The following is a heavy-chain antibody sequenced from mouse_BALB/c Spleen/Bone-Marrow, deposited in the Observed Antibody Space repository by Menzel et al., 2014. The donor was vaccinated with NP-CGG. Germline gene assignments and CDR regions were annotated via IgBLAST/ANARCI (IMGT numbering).Heavy chain of an antibody. V-gene: IGHV1-4*01. Sequence: QVTLKVCGAELARPGASVKMSCQASGYTFXRYTMHWEKQRPGQGLEWIGYINPSSAYTNYNQKFKDKATLTADKSSSTAYMQLSSLTSEDSAVYYCTIRYYAMDYWGQGTSVTVSS. CDR3: TIRYYAMDY. J-gene: IGHJ4*01. D-gene: IGHD1-1*01. CDR1: GYTFXRYT. CDR2: INPSSAYT.